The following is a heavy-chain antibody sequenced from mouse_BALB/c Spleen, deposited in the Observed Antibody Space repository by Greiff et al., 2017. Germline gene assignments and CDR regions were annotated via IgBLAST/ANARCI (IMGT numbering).Heavy chain of an antibody. D-gene: IGHD4-1*01. J-gene: IGHJ2*01. CDR1: GYSITSGYY. CDR3: ARGGPWDSYYFDY. V-gene: IGHV3-6*02. Sequence: EVQLQQSGPGLVKPSQSLSLTCSVTGYSITSGYYWNWIRQFPGNKLEWMGYISYDGSNNYNPSLKNRISITRDTSKNQFFLKLNSVTTEDTATYYCARGGPWDSYYFDYWGQGTTLTVSS. CDR2: ISYDGSN.